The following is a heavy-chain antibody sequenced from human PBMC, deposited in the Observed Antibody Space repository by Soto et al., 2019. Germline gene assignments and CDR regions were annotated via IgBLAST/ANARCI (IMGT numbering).Heavy chain of an antibody. CDR1: GGSISSSNW. Sequence: QVQLQESGPGLVKPSGTLSLTCAVSGGSISSSNWWSWVRQPPGKGLEWIGELYHSGSTNYNPSLKSRVTISVDESKNQFSLKLSSVTAADTAVYYCARDDCIAAAGRNYYYGMDVWGQGTTVTVSS. J-gene: IGHJ6*02. CDR2: LYHSGST. D-gene: IGHD6-13*01. V-gene: IGHV4-4*02. CDR3: ARDDCIAAAGRNYYYGMDV.